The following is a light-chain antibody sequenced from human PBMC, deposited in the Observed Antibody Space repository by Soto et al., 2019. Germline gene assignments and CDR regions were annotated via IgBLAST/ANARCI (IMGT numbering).Light chain of an antibody. CDR1: QSVSSSY. CDR2: GAS. Sequence: ESVLTQAAGALSLSPGERATLSCRASQSVSSSYLARYQQKPGQAPRLLIYGASSRATGIPDRFSGSGSGTDFTLTISRLEPEDFAVYYCQQYGSSSWTFGQGTKVDIK. CDR3: QQYGSSSWT. J-gene: IGKJ1*01. V-gene: IGKV3-20*01.